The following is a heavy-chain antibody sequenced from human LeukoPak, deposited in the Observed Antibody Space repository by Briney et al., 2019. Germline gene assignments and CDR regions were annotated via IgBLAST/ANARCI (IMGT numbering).Heavy chain of an antibody. CDR1: AVTSCSYC. CDR2: IKQDGNQK. CDR3: VRGLVGYCSGGAWDGTCFDY. Sequence: PGGAPRLSCAASAVTSCSYCRSRVRHDPGGGREWGAIIKQDGNQKNYVDSAKGRFTISRDNAKNALYLQMNTTRAEDTAVYYCVRGLVGYCSGGAWDGTCFDYSGQGTLVSVSS. V-gene: IGHV3-7*03. J-gene: IGHJ4*02. D-gene: IGHD2-15*01.